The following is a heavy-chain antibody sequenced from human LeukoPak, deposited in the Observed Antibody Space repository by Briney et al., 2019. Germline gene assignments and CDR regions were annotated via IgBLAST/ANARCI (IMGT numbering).Heavy chain of an antibody. Sequence: GGSLRLSCAASGYTFSSYAMSWVSQAPGEGLDWVSAISDSGGSTYYADSVKGRFTISRDNSKNTLYLQMNSLRAEDTALYYCAKLAHNYDTKVDYWGQGTLVTVSS. V-gene: IGHV3-23*01. CDR3: AKLAHNYDTKVDY. J-gene: IGHJ4*02. CDR1: GYTFSSYA. CDR2: ISDSGGST. D-gene: IGHD3-16*01.